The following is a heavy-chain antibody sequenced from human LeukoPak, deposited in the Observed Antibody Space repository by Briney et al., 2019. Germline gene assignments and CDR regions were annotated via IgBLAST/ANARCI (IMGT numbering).Heavy chain of an antibody. CDR3: ARRSVSWGAFDI. D-gene: IGHD7-27*01. V-gene: IGHV4-59*01. CDR1: GASTSSYF. CDR2: VYSSGDSNG. J-gene: IGHJ3*02. Sequence: SETLSLTCTISGASTSSYFWSWIRQSPGKGLEWIGRVYSSGDSNGNYNPSLRSRMTVSVDPSKNQFSLELRSVTAADTAVYYCARRSVSWGAFDIWGQGTMVTVSS.